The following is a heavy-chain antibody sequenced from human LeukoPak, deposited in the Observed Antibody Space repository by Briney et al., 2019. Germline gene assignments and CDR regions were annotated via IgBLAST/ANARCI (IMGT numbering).Heavy chain of an antibody. CDR2: INHSGST. CDR3: ARWMGGPDY. V-gene: IGHV4-34*01. J-gene: IGHJ4*02. CDR1: GGSFSGYY. D-gene: IGHD3-16*01. Sequence: PSETLSLTCAVYGGSFSGYYWSWIRQPPGKGLEWIGEINHSGSTNYNPSLKSRVTISVDTSKNQFSLKLSSVTAADTTVYYCARWMGGPDYWGQGTLVTVSS.